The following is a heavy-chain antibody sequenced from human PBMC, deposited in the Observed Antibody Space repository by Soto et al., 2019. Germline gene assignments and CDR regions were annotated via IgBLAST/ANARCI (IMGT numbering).Heavy chain of an antibody. CDR2: IWYDGSRK. J-gene: IGHJ4*02. CDR1: GFTFSNDG. D-gene: IGHD3-3*01. Sequence: GSLRLSCAASGFTFSNDGMHWVRQAPGKGLEWVAVIWYDGSRKYYVDSVKGRFTISRDNSKNTLYLQLNSLRAEDTAVYYCGRYAGSGYLSYWGQGTLVTVSS. V-gene: IGHV3-33*01. CDR3: GRYAGSGYLSY.